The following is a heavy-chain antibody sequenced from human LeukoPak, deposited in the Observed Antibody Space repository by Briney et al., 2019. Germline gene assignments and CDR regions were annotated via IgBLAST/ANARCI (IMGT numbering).Heavy chain of an antibody. V-gene: IGHV3-23*01. J-gene: IGHJ4*02. D-gene: IGHD5-18*01. Sequence: PGGSLRLSCEASGFNFRTYGMSWVRQAPGKGLEWVSGISGSGGITYYADSVKGRFTISRDNSKNTLYLQMNSLRAEETAVYYCAKGALSGYTYGYTPYYFDYWGQGTLVTVSS. CDR1: GFNFRTYG. CDR2: ISGSGGIT. CDR3: AKGALSGYTYGYTPYYFDY.